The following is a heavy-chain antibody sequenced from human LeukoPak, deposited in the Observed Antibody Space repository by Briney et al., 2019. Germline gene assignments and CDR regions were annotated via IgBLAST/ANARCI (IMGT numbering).Heavy chain of an antibody. CDR3: ARLAVAGIQIDY. V-gene: IGHV4-39*01. Sequence: PSETLSLTCTVSGGSISSSSYYWGWIRQPPGKGLDWIGSIYYSGSTYYNPSLKSRVTISVDTSKNQFSLKLSSVTAADTAVYYCARLAVAGIQIDYWGQGTLVTVSS. D-gene: IGHD6-19*01. J-gene: IGHJ4*02. CDR1: GGSISSSSYY. CDR2: IYYSGST.